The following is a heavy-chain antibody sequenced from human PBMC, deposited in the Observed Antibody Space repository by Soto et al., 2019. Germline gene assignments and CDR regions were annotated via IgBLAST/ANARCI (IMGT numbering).Heavy chain of an antibody. CDR1: GFGFDEYG. Sequence: AGGSLRLSCAASGFGFDEYGMSWVRQGPGKGLEWVSRINSDGSSTAYADSVRGRFTISRDNAKNTLYLQMNSLRAEDTAVYHCVSSRYVAFDIWGQGTLVTVSS. D-gene: IGHD5-12*01. CDR2: INSDGSST. J-gene: IGHJ3*02. CDR3: VSSRYVAFDI. V-gene: IGHV3-74*01.